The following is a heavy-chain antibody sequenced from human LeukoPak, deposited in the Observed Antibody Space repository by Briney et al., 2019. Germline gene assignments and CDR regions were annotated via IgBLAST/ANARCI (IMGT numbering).Heavy chain of an antibody. CDR3: ARFACSSLRLDY. CDR2: IYTDGIT. CDR1: GASISANGYY. D-gene: IGHD3-10*02. J-gene: IGHJ4*02. Sequence: PSETLSLTCNVSGASISANGYYWTWIRQPAGKGLEWIGRIYTDGITNYSPSLRSRVTISVDKSKNQFSLKLNSVTAADTAVYYCARFACSSLRLDYWGQGALVIVSS. V-gene: IGHV4-61*02.